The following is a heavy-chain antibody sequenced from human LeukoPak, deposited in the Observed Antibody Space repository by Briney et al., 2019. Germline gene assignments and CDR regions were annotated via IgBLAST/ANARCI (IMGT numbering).Heavy chain of an antibody. Sequence: SVKVSCKASGGTFSSSAIIWVRQAPGQGLEWMGGIIPIFGTTNYAQKFRGRLTITTVVSTSTAYMELYSLRSEDTAVYYCARELSGSYPSWGQGTLVTVSS. J-gene: IGHJ5*02. CDR1: GGTFSSSA. CDR2: IIPIFGTT. V-gene: IGHV1-69*05. CDR3: ARELSGSYPS. D-gene: IGHD1-26*01.